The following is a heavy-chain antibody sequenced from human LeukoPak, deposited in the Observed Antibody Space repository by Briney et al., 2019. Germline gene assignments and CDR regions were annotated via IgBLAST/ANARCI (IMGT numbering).Heavy chain of an antibody. CDR3: AKDGLKYNWNGAFDY. CDR1: GFSLSSYG. CDR2: ISHDGGNK. D-gene: IGHD1-1*01. V-gene: IGHV3-30*18. J-gene: IGHJ4*02. Sequence: GGSLRLSCAASGFSLSSYGMHWVRQAPGKGLEWVADISHDGGNKYYADSVKGRFTISRDNSKNTLYLQMNSLRAEDTAVYYCAKDGLKYNWNGAFDYWGQGILVTVSS.